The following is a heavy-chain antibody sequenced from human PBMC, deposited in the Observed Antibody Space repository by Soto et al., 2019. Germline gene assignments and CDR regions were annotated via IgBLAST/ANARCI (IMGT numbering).Heavy chain of an antibody. Sequence: GGSLRLSCAASGFTFSSYAMSWVRQAPGKGLEWVSAISGSGGSTYYADSVKGRFTISRDNSKNTLYLQMNSLRAEDTAVYYCAKDLGIHYCSGGSCYDEGVRGYYMDVWGKGTTVTVSS. D-gene: IGHD2-15*01. J-gene: IGHJ6*03. CDR1: GFTFSSYA. V-gene: IGHV3-23*01. CDR2: ISGSGGST. CDR3: AKDLGIHYCSGGSCYDEGVRGYYMDV.